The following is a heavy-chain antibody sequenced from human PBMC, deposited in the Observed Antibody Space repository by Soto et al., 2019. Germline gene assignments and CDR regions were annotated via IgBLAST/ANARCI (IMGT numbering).Heavy chain of an antibody. D-gene: IGHD3-3*01. Sequence: QVQLVQSGAEVKKPGSSVKVSCKASGGTFSSYAISWVRQAPGQGLEWMGGIIPIFGTANYAQKFQGRVTMTADESTSTAYMGLSSLRSEDTAGDYCASGDYDFWSGPGGGMDVWGQGTTVTVSS. V-gene: IGHV1-69*12. CDR1: GGTFSSYA. J-gene: IGHJ6*02. CDR2: IIPIFGTA. CDR3: ASGDYDFWSGPGGGMDV.